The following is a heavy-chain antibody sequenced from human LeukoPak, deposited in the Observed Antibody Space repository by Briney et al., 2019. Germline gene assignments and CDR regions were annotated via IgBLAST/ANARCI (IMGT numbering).Heavy chain of an antibody. CDR3: ARGRKGDV. Sequence: PGGSLRLSCAASGSTFSSYSMNWVRQAPGKGLEWVSYISSMSSTIYYADSVKGRFTISRDNAKNSLYLQMNSLRAEDTAVYYCARGRKGDVWGKGTTVTVSS. CDR1: GSTFSSYS. J-gene: IGHJ6*04. V-gene: IGHV3-48*04. CDR2: ISSMSSTI.